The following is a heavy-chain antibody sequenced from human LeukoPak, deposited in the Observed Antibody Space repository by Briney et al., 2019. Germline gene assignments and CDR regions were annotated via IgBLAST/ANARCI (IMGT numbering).Heavy chain of an antibody. CDR1: GFTFSSYA. CDR3: ARDDYDFWSGYSFDY. CDR2: ISYDGSNK. D-gene: IGHD3-3*01. Sequence: GGSLRLSCAASGFTFSSYAMHWVRQAPGKGLEWVAVISYDGSNKYYADSVKGRFTISRDNSKNTLYLQMNSLRAEDTAVYYCARDDYDFWSGYSFDYWGQGTLVTVSS. V-gene: IGHV3-30-3*01. J-gene: IGHJ4*02.